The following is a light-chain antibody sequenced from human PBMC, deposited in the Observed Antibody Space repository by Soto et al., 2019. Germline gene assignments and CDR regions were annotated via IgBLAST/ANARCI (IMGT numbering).Light chain of an antibody. J-gene: IGKJ5*01. V-gene: IGKV3-20*01. CDR2: GAS. Sequence: EIVLTQSPGTLSLTPGERVTLSCRARQSVNSDYLGWFQQKPGQAPRLLIYGASSRATGIPDRFSGSGSGTDFTLTISRLEPEDFAVYYCQRYGSSPITFGQGTRLEIK. CDR1: QSVNSDY. CDR3: QRYGSSPIT.